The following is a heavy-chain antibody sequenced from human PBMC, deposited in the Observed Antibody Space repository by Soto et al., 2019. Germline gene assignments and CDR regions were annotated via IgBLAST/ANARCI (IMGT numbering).Heavy chain of an antibody. V-gene: IGHV4-34*01. CDR3: ARVCVRWVRPIYYYYYYMDV. J-gene: IGHJ6*03. D-gene: IGHD1-26*01. CDR1: GGSFSGYY. CDR2: INHSGST. Sequence: SETLSLTCAVYGGSFSGYYWSWIRQPPGKGLEWIGEINHSGSTNYNPSLKSRVTISVDTSKNQFSLKLSSVTAADTAVYYCARVCVRWVRPIYYYYYYMDVWGKGTTVTVSS.